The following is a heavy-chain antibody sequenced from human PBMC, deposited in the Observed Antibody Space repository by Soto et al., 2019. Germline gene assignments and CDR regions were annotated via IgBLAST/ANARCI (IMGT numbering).Heavy chain of an antibody. V-gene: IGHV2-5*02. Sequence: SGPTLVNPTQTLTLTCTFSGFSITGNGEGVGWIRQPPGKALEWLALIYWADDKRYSPSLRNRLTITLDNSKDQVILTMTDMGPADTATYYCAHGYVQLLATFHYFDSWGQGTQVTVLL. CDR1: GFSITGNGEG. CDR3: AHGYVQLLATFHYFDS. J-gene: IGHJ4*02. D-gene: IGHD2-2*01. CDR2: IYWADDK.